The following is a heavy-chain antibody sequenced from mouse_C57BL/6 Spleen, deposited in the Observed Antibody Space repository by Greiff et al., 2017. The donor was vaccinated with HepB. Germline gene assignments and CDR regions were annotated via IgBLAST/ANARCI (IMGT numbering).Heavy chain of an antibody. CDR3: AKHSGTGGFDY. D-gene: IGHD4-1*01. CDR1: GYTFTGYW. CDR2: ILPGSGST. Sequence: QVQLKESGAELMKPGASVKFSCKATGYTFTGYWIEWVKQRPGHGLEWIGEILPGSGSTNYNEKFKGKATFTADTSSNTAYMQLSSLPTEDSAIYYWAKHSGTGGFDYWGQGTTLTVSS. V-gene: IGHV1-9*01. J-gene: IGHJ2*01.